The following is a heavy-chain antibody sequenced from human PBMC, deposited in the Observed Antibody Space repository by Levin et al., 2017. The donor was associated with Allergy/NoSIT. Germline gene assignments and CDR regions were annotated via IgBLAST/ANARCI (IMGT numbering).Heavy chain of an antibody. D-gene: IGHD3-22*01. CDR1: GFTFSSYA. Sequence: GGSLRLSCAASGFTFSSYAMHWVRQAPGKGLEWVAVISYDGSNKDYADSVKGRFTISRDNSKNTLYLQMNSLRAEDTAVYYCSREPYDDHGSPVFDIWGQGTMVTVSS. J-gene: IGHJ3*02. CDR3: SREPYDDHGSPVFDI. V-gene: IGHV3-30-3*01. CDR2: ISYDGSNK.